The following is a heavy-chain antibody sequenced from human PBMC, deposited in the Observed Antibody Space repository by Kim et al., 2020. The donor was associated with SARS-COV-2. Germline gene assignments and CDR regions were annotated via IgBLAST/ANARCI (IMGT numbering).Heavy chain of an antibody. J-gene: IGHJ4*02. Sequence: ASVKVSCKASGYTFTSYAMHWVRQAPGQRLEWMGWINAGNGNTKYSQKFQGRVTITRDTSASTAYMELSSLRSEDTAVYYCARAPFGHDILTGYNDYWGQGTLVTVSS. V-gene: IGHV1-3*01. CDR1: GYTFTSYA. D-gene: IGHD3-9*01. CDR2: INAGNGNT. CDR3: ARAPFGHDILTGYNDY.